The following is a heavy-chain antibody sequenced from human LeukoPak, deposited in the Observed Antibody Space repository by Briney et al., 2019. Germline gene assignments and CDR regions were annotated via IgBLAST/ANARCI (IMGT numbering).Heavy chain of an antibody. CDR1: GFIFNSYS. Sequence: PGGSLRPSCAASGFIFNSYSMNWVCQAPGKGLEWVSAISSSSSYKFNADSVKGRFTISRDNARNLLYLQMNSLRAEDTAVYYCVRDNRDAFDIWGQGTMVTVSS. V-gene: IGHV3-21*01. J-gene: IGHJ3*02. CDR2: ISSSSSYK. CDR3: VRDNRDAFDI.